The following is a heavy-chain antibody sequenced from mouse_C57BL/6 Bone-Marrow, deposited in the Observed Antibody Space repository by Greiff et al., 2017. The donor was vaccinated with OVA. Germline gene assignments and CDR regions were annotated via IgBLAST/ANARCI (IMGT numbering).Heavy chain of an antibody. D-gene: IGHD1-1*01. CDR2: IRNKANGYTT. CDR3: ARSYYGSSRAFAY. CDR1: GFTFTDYY. V-gene: IGHV7-3*01. Sequence: EVKLQESGGGLVQPGGSLSLSCAASGFTFTDYYMSWVRQPPGKALEWLGFIRNKANGYTTEYSASVKGRFTISRDNSQSILYLQMNALRAEDSATYYCARSYYGSSRAFAYWGQGTLVTVSA. J-gene: IGHJ3*01.